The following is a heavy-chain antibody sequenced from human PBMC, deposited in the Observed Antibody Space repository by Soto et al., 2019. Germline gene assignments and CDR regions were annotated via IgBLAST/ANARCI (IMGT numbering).Heavy chain of an antibody. D-gene: IGHD3-22*01. CDR2: ISAYNGNT. V-gene: IGHV1-18*01. CDR3: AADVYYYDSSGYYSGAFDV. Sequence: ASVKVSCKASGYTFTSYGISWVRQAPGQGLEWMGWISAYNGNTNYAQKLQGRVTMTTDTSTSTAYMELSSLRSEDTAVYYCAADVYYYDSSGYYSGAFDVWGRGTMVTVSS. J-gene: IGHJ3*01. CDR1: GYTFTSYG.